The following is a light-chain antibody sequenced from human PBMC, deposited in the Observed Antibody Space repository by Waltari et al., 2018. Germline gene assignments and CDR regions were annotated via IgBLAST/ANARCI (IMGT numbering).Light chain of an antibody. Sequence: QSALTQPASVSGSPGQAITISCTGTSSDVGGYGYVSWYQQHPGKPPKLIIYYVSNPPSGVSSRFSGSKFGNTASLTISGLQADYEADYYCNSYTSSSSLFGGGTRLTVL. J-gene: IGLJ2*01. CDR2: YVS. CDR3: NSYTSSSSL. CDR1: SSDVGGYGY. V-gene: IGLV2-14*03.